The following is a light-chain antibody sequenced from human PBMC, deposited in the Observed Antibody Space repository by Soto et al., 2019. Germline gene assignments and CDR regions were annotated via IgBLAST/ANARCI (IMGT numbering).Light chain of an antibody. CDR3: QQYNNWPLS. Sequence: EIVMTQSPATLSVSPGERATLSCRASQSVSSNLAWYLQKPGQAPRLLIYGASIRATGIPARFSGSGSGTEFTLTISSLQSEDFAVYYCQQYNNWPLSFGQGTRLEIK. J-gene: IGKJ5*01. CDR1: QSVSSN. V-gene: IGKV3D-15*01. CDR2: GAS.